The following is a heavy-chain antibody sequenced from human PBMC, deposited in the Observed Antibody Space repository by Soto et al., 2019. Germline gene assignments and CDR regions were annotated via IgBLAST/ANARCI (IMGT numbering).Heavy chain of an antibody. CDR2: ISYDARNE. V-gene: IGHV3-30*04. D-gene: IGHD3-10*01. CDR3: ASGDFGSGSYFLSAF. J-gene: IGHJ4*02. CDR1: GFTFSNSA. Sequence: GGSLRLSCAASGFTFSNSAIHWVRQAPGKGLNWVAVISYDARNEYYADSVRGRFTLSRDNSKYTVYLQMNNLRTEDTAIYYCASGDFGSGSYFLSAFWGQGTLVTVSS.